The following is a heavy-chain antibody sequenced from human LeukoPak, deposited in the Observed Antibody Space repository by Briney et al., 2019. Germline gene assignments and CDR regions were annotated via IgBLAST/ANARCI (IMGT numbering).Heavy chain of an antibody. CDR3: AHRLGLGGRRTWFDP. J-gene: IGHJ5*02. V-gene: IGHV2-5*02. CDR1: GLSLSTSGVG. Sequence: SGPTLVKPTQTLTLTCTFSGLSLSTSGVGVGWIRQPPGKALEWLALIYWDDDKRYSPSLKGRLTITTDTSKNQVVLTMTNMDPVDTATYYCAHRLGLGGRRTWFDPWGQGTLVTVSS. CDR2: IYWDDDK. D-gene: IGHD2-15*01.